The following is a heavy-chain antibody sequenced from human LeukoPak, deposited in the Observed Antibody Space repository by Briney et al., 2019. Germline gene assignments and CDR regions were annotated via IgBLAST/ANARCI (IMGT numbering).Heavy chain of an antibody. CDR1: GFTFSDYA. D-gene: IGHD3-10*01. J-gene: IGHJ4*02. V-gene: IGHV3-30*04. Sequence: GGSLRLSCAASGFTFSDYAMHWVRLTPGKGLEWVAVISFDGNNKFYADSVKGRFTISRDNSRNTLSLQMNSLRVEDAALYYCAKHDLSGSYFVYWGQGTLVTVSS. CDR3: AKHDLSGSYFVY. CDR2: ISFDGNNK.